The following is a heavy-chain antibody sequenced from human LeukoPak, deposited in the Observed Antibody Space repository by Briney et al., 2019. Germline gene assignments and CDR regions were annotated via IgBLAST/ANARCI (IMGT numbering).Heavy chain of an antibody. Sequence: ASVKVSCKASGYTFTSYDINWVRQATGQGLEWMGWMNPNSGNTGYAQKFQGRVTITRNTSISTAYMELSSLRSEDTAVYYCARGAGGTMVRGPDHWGQGTLVTVSS. V-gene: IGHV1-8*03. D-gene: IGHD3-10*01. CDR2: MNPNSGNT. CDR3: ARGAGGTMVRGPDH. J-gene: IGHJ4*02. CDR1: GYTFTSYD.